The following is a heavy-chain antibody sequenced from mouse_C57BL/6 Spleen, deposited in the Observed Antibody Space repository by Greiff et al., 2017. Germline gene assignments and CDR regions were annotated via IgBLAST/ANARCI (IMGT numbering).Heavy chain of an antibody. Sequence: VQVVESGAELVKPGASVKISCKASGYTFTDYYINWVKQRPGQGLEWIGKIGPGSGSTYYNEKFKGKDTLTADKSSSTAYMQLSSLTSEDSAVYFCARTPYGSSPYWYFDVWGTGITVTVSS. CDR3: ARTPYGSSPYWYFDV. D-gene: IGHD1-1*01. V-gene: IGHV1-77*01. CDR1: GYTFTDYY. J-gene: IGHJ1*03. CDR2: IGPGSGST.